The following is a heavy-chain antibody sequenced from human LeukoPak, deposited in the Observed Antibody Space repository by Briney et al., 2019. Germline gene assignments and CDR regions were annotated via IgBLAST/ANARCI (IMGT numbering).Heavy chain of an antibody. Sequence: SETLSLTCTVSGDXITRYYCSWIRQPPGKGLEWIGYIYYSGSTNYNPSLKSRVTISVDTSKNRFSLKLSSVTAADTAVYYCARDDDTGGYYYWGQGTLVTVSS. J-gene: IGHJ4*02. D-gene: IGHD3-22*01. CDR1: GDXITRYY. CDR3: ARDDDTGGYYY. V-gene: IGHV4-59*01. CDR2: IYYSGST.